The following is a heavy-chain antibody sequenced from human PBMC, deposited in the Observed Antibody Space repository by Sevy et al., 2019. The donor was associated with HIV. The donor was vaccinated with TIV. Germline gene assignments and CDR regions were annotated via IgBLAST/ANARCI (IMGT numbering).Heavy chain of an antibody. V-gene: IGHV3-21*01. CDR2: ISSSSSYI. CDR3: AGGSSYDSSGFEPFYWFDP. CDR1: GFTFSSYS. J-gene: IGHJ5*02. Sequence: GGSLRLSCAASGFTFSSYSMNWVRQAPGKGLEWVSSISSSSSYIYYADSVKGRFTISRDNAKNSLYLQMNSLRAEDRAVYYCAGGSSYDSSGFEPFYWFDPWGQGTLVTVSS. D-gene: IGHD3-22*01.